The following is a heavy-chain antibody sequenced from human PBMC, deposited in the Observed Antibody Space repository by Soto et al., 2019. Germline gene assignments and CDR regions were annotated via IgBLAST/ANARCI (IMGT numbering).Heavy chain of an antibody. D-gene: IGHD3-22*01. CDR2: ISGSGGST. CDR3: AKDSRYYYDSSGYSSDNWFDP. Sequence: GSLRLSCAASGFTFSSYAMSWVRQAPGKGLEWVSAISGSGGSTYYADSVKGRFTISRDNSKNKLHLQMNSLRAEATAVYYCAKDSRYYYDSSGYSSDNWFDPWGQGTMVTVSS. J-gene: IGHJ5*02. CDR1: GFTFSSYA. V-gene: IGHV3-23*01.